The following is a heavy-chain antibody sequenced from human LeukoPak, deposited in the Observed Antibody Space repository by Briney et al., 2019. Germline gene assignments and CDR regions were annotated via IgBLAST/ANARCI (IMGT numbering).Heavy chain of an antibody. D-gene: IGHD2-21*02. CDR3: AKDRKVLTAIRRKQLDAFDI. J-gene: IGHJ3*02. Sequence: GGSLRLSCAASGFTFSSYAMSWVRQAPGKGLEWVSAISGSGGSTYYADSVKARFTISRDNSKNTLYLQMNSLRAEDTAVYYCAKDRKVLTAIRRKQLDAFDIWGQGTMVTVSS. CDR2: ISGSGGST. V-gene: IGHV3-23*01. CDR1: GFTFSSYA.